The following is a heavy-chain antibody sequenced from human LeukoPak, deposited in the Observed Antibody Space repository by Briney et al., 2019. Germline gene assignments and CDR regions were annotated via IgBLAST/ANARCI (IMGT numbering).Heavy chain of an antibody. Sequence: SETLSLTCTVAGGSISSGGYYWSCIRQPPGKGLECIGYIYHSGSTYYNPSLKSRVTISVDRSKNQFSLKLSSVTAADTAVYYCARERDYGSNYYYYYYMDVWGKGTTVTVSS. CDR1: GGSISSGGYY. CDR2: IYHSGST. CDR3: ARERDYGSNYYYYYYMDV. V-gene: IGHV4-30-2*01. J-gene: IGHJ6*03. D-gene: IGHD4-23*01.